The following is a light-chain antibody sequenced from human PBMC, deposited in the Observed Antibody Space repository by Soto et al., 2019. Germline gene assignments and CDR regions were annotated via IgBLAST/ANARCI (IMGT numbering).Light chain of an antibody. CDR2: DVS. CDR3: SSYTSSSTLYV. CDR1: SSDVGVYNY. J-gene: IGLJ1*01. V-gene: IGLV2-14*01. Sequence: QSALTQPASVSGSHGQSITISCTVTSSDVGVYNYVSWYQQHPGKAPTPMIYDVSNRPSGVSNLFSGSKSGNTASLTISGLQAEHEADYYCSSYTSSSTLYVFGTGTKLTVL.